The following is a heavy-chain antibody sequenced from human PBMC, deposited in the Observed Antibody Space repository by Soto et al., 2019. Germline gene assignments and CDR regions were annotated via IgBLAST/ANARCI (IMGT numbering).Heavy chain of an antibody. V-gene: IGHV2-26*01. J-gene: IGHJ4*02. CDR2: IFSNDEK. Sequence: GSGPTLVNPTEPLTLTCTVSGFSLSNPRMGVSWIRQPPGKALEWLAHIFSNDEKSYSTSLKSRLTISRDTSKSQVVLTMTNMDPVDTATYYCARIQRISMIVVSKPYFDYWGQGALVTVSS. CDR1: GFSLSNPRMG. CDR3: ARIQRISMIVVSKPYFDY. D-gene: IGHD3-22*01.